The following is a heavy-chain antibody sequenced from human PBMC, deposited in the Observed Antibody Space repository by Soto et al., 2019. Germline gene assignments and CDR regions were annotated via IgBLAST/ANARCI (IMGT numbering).Heavy chain of an antibody. J-gene: IGHJ5*02. D-gene: IGHD2-2*02. CDR2: IYYSGST. Sequence: SETLSLTCTVSGGSINSGDYYWSWIRQPPGKGLEWIGYIYYSGSTSYCPSLKSRVTISVDTSKNQFSLKLSSVTAADTAVYYCARVYCSSASCYNGGDWFDPWGQGTLVTVSS. V-gene: IGHV4-30-4*01. CDR3: ARVYCSSASCYNGGDWFDP. CDR1: GGSINSGDYY.